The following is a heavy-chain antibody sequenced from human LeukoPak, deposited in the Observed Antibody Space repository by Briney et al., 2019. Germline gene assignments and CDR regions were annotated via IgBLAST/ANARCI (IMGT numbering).Heavy chain of an antibody. CDR3: ARGDYDTSGYYYYYGMDV. V-gene: IGHV4-39*01. Sequence: SETLSLTCTVSGGSISSRGYYWGWIRQPPGKGLEWIGSIYHSGSTYYNPSLKSRVTISVDTSKNQFSLKLSSVTAADTAVYYCARGDYDTSGYYYYYGMDVWGQGTTVTVSS. J-gene: IGHJ6*02. CDR2: IYHSGST. CDR1: GGSISSRGYY. D-gene: IGHD3-22*01.